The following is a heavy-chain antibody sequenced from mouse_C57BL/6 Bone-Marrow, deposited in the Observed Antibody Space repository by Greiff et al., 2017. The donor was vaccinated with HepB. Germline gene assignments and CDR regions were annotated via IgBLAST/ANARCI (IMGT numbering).Heavy chain of an antibody. Sequence: EVKLMESGPGMVKPSQSLSLTCTVTGYSITSGYAWHWIRHFPGNKLEWMGYISYSGSTNYNPSLKSRISITHDTSKNHFFLKLNSVTTEDTATYYCARGGSPYYAMDYWGQGTSVTVSS. J-gene: IGHJ4*01. V-gene: IGHV3-1*01. CDR3: ARGGSPYYAMDY. CDR2: ISYSGST. CDR1: GYSITSGYA.